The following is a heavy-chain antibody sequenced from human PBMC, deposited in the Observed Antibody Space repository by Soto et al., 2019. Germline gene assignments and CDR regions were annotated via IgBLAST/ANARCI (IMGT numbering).Heavy chain of an antibody. D-gene: IGHD3-10*01. V-gene: IGHV1-69*02. CDR2: VIPVLGIA. CDR1: GGSFGTYT. Sequence: QVQLVQSGAEVKKPGSSVRVSCTVSGGSFGTYTINWVRQAPGQGLEWVGRVIPVLGIANYAQKFQGRVTIAADKSTYTAYMEVSGLRSEDTAVYYCARRGVAENGFAPWGQGTLVSVSS. J-gene: IGHJ5*02. CDR3: ARRGVAENGFAP.